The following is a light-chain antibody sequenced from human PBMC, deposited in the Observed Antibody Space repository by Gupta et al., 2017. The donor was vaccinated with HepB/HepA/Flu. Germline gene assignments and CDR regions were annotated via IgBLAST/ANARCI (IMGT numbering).Light chain of an antibody. CDR2: QDS. CDR1: KLGDKY. V-gene: IGLV3-1*01. J-gene: IGLJ2*01. CDR3: QAWYSSTVV. Sequence: SSALTQPPSVSVSPGQTASITCSGDKLGDKYACWYQQKPGQSPVLVIYQDSKRPSGIPERFSGYNSVNTATLTISGTQAMDEDDYYCQAWYSSTVVFGGGTKLTVL.